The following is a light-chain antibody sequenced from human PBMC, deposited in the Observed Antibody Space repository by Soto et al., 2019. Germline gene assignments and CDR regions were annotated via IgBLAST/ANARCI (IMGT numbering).Light chain of an antibody. CDR3: CSYTSSSTYV. V-gene: IGLV2-14*01. CDR1: SSDVGGYKY. J-gene: IGLJ1*01. CDR2: EVS. Sequence: QSALTQPPSASGSPGQSVTISCTGTSSDVGGYKYVSWYQQHPGKAPKVMIHEVSNRPSGVSNRFSASKSGNTASLTISELQAGDEADYYCCSYTSSSTYVFGTGTKVTVL.